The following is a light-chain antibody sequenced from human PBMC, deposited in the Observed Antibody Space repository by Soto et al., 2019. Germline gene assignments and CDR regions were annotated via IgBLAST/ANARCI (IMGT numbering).Light chain of an antibody. J-gene: IGLJ3*02. Sequence: NFMLTQPHSVSESPGKTVTISCTGSSGSVASNYVHWYQRRPGSAPTIVIYGDNQRPSGVPDRFSGSIDSSSNSASLTISRLKTEDEADYFCQTYHSGNHWVFGGGTKVTVL. CDR2: GDN. CDR3: QTYHSGNHWV. CDR1: SGSVASNY. V-gene: IGLV6-57*02.